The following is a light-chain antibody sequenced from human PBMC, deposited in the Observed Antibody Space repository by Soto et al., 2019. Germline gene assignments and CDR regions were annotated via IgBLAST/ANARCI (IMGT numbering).Light chain of an antibody. V-gene: IGKV3-11*01. J-gene: IGKJ5*01. CDR1: QSVSSC. CDR2: DAS. CDR3: QQRSNWPIT. Sequence: EIVLTQSPATLSLSPGERATLSCRASQSVSSCLAWDQQKPGQAPRLLIYDASNRATGIPARFSGSGSRTDFTLTISSLEPEDFAVYYCQQRSNWPITFGQGTRLEIK.